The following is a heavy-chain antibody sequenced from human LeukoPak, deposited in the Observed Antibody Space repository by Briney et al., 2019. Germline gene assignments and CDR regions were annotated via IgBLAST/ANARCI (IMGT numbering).Heavy chain of an antibody. J-gene: IGHJ4*01. CDR3: SRSLEY. CDR2: INQDGSVK. CDR1: GFTFSHYW. Sequence: GGSLRLSCTASGFTFSHYWMDWVRQAPGKGLEWVANINQDGSVKHYVDSVKGRFTISRDNTKNSLSLRMDSLRDDDTAVYYCSRSLEYSGQGTLVTVSS. V-gene: IGHV3-7*01.